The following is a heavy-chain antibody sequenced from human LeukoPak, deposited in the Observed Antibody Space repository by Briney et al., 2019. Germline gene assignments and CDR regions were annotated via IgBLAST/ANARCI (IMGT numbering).Heavy chain of an antibody. Sequence: GGSLRLSCAASGLSISNDWMSWVRQAPGKGLEWVARVKSKSAGETTDYAAPVKGRFTISRDDSENTLYLQMNSLKTEDTAVYYCTLIQGWGSGSYYRDFWGQGTLVTVSS. CDR2: VKSKSAGETT. V-gene: IGHV3-15*01. CDR3: TLIQGWGSGSYYRDF. CDR1: GLSISNDW. J-gene: IGHJ4*02. D-gene: IGHD3-10*01.